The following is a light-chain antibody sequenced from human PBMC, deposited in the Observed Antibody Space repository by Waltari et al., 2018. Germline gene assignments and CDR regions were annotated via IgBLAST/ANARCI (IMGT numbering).Light chain of an antibody. CDR1: SLRRFY. V-gene: IGLV3-19*01. CDR2: GQN. Sequence: SSELTQDPAVSVALGQTVRITCQGDSLRRFYASWYQQRPGQAPILVLYGQNNRPSGISDRFSGSTSGNTASLTITRAQAEDEGDYFCHSRDTTSTRLFGGGTRVTV. J-gene: IGLJ2*01. CDR3: HSRDTTSTRL.